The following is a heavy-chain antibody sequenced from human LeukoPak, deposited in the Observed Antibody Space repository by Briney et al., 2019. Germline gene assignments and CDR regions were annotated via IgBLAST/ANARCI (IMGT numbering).Heavy chain of an antibody. CDR3: ARLRIGVTYYYAMDV. Sequence: PSETLSLTCTVSSGSISSYYWSWIRQPPGKGLEWIGYIYYSGSTHYNPSLKSRVTISVDTSKNQFSLKLTSVTAADTAVYYCARLRIGVTYYYAMDVWGQGTTVTVSS. D-gene: IGHD3-10*01. V-gene: IGHV4-59*08. CDR2: IYYSGST. CDR1: SGSISSYY. J-gene: IGHJ6*02.